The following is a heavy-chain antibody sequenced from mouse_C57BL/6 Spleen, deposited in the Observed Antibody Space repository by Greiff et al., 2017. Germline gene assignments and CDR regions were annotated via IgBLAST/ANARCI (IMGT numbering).Heavy chain of an antibody. D-gene: IGHD2-4*01. CDR1: GFSLTSYG. Sequence: QVQLKESGPGLVQPSQSLSITCTVSGFSLTSYGVHWVRQSPGKGLVWLGVIWSGGSTDYNAAFISRLSISKDNSKRQVFFKMNSLQADDTAIYYCARWDDYDGVDYWGQGTTLTVSS. J-gene: IGHJ2*01. CDR2: IWSGGST. V-gene: IGHV2-2*01. CDR3: ARWDDYDGVDY.